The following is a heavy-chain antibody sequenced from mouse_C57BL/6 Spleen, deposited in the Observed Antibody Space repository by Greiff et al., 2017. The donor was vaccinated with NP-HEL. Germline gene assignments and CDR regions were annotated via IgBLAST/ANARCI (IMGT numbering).Heavy chain of an antibody. CDR3: ARGVVLRYFDV. V-gene: IGHV1-4*01. CDR1: GYTFTSYT. Sequence: VKVVESGAELARPGASVKMSCKASGYTFTSYTMHWVKQRPGQGLEWIGYINPSSGYTKYNQKFKDKATLTADKSSSTAYMQLSSLTSEDSAVYYCARGVVLRYFDVWGTGTTVTVSS. J-gene: IGHJ1*03. CDR2: INPSSGYT. D-gene: IGHD1-3*01.